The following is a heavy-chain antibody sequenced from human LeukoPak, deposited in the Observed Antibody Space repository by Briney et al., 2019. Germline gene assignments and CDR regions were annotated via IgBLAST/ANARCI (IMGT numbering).Heavy chain of an antibody. V-gene: IGHV1-2*02. D-gene: IGHD3-10*01. J-gene: IGHJ4*02. Sequence: EASVKVSCKASGYTFTSYGISWVRQAPGQGLEWMGWINPNSGGTNYAQKFQGRVTMTRDTSISTAYMELSRLRSDDTAVYYCARILLWFGEIQDYWGQGTLVTVSS. CDR3: ARILLWFGEIQDY. CDR2: INPNSGGT. CDR1: GYTFTSYG.